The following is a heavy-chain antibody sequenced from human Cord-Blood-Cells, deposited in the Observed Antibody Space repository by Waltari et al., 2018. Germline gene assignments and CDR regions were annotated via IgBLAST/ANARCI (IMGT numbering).Heavy chain of an antibody. CDR2: INHSGST. D-gene: IGHD1-26*01. V-gene: IGHV4-34*01. CDR1: GWSFSGYD. Sequence: QVQLQQWGAGLLKPSEPLSLTCAVYGWSFSGYDWSWIRQPPGKGLEWIGEINHSGSTNYNPSLKSRVTISVDTSKNQFSLKLSSVTAADTAVYYCARGPFAGATKFFDYWGQGTLVTVSS. J-gene: IGHJ4*02. CDR3: ARGPFAGATKFFDY.